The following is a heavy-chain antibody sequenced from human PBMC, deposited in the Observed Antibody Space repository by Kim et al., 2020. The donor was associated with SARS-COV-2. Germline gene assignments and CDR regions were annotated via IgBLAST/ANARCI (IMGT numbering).Heavy chain of an antibody. V-gene: IGHV3-66*01. J-gene: IGHJ4*02. Sequence: GGSLRLSCAASGFTVSNNYMSWVRQPPGKGLEWVSLIYSGGSTYYAASVQGRCTISRDNSKNMLYLQMNSLRAEDTAVYYCAPCSRKDYWGQGTLVTVSS. CDR1: GFTVSNNY. CDR2: IYSGGST. D-gene: IGHD2-2*01. CDR3: APCSRKDY.